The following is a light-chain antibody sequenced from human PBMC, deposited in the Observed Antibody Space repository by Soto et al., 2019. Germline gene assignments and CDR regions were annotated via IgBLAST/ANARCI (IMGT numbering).Light chain of an antibody. CDR2: AAS. J-gene: IGKJ4*01. Sequence: DVQMTQSPSSLSASVGDRVTITWRASQDINSYLAWYQQKPGNAPKSLIYAASSLQTGVPSRFSGSESGTDVTLTINNLQPEDSAPYYCQQYNIFPLTFGGGTKVEIK. CDR1: QDINSY. CDR3: QQYNIFPLT. V-gene: IGKV1D-16*01.